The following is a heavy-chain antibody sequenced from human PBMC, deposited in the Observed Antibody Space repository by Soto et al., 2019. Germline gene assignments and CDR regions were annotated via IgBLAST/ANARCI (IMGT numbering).Heavy chain of an antibody. CDR3: AKWGGSGSYYRDGYFDF. V-gene: IGHV3-23*01. Sequence: EVQLLESGGGLVQPGGSLRLSCGASGFNLSNYAMSWVRQAPGKGLEWVSVLRGSSGDTHYADSVKGRFAISRDNTKKTLYLQMNGLRAEDTAVYYCAKWGGSGSYYRDGYFDFWGQGILVTVPS. D-gene: IGHD3-10*01. J-gene: IGHJ4*02. CDR1: GFNLSNYA. CDR2: LRGSSGDT.